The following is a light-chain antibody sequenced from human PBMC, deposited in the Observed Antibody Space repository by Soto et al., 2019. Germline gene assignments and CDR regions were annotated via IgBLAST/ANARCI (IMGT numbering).Light chain of an antibody. CDR2: DVI. CDR3: CPYAGSYTSWV. V-gene: IGLV2-11*01. CDR1: SSDVGGYDY. Sequence: QSALTQPRSVSGSPGQSVTISCTGTSSDVGGYDYVSWYQQHPGKAPKLIIYDVIKRPSGVPDRFSGSKSGNTASLTISGLQAEDEADYYCCPYAGSYTSWVFGGGTKLTVL. J-gene: IGLJ3*02.